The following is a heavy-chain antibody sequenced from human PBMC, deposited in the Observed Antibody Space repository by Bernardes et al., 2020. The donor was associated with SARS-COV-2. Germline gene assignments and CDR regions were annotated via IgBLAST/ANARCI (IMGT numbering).Heavy chain of an antibody. J-gene: IGHJ6*01. Sequence: GGSLRLSCVASGFTFSKNSMTWVRQVPGKGREWVSAISAIGGSTYHAESVKGRFTISRDNSTNTPYLEMNSLRAEDTAVYYCSKTAKYSSSSMEVWGQGTTVTVTP. CDR1: GFTFSKNS. CDR3: SKTAKYSSSSMEV. D-gene: IGHD6-6*01. V-gene: IGHV3-23*01. CDR2: ISAIGGST.